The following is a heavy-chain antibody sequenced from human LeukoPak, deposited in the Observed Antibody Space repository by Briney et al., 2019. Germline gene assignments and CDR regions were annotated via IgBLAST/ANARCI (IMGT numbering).Heavy chain of an antibody. Sequence: ASVKVSCKPSGSTFTGAYTHWVRQAPGQGLEWMGWINPNSGETKFAQKFQGRVTMTRDTSISTVYMDLGGLRSDDTAVYYCARVLFNSGYDYWGQGSLATVSS. CDR3: ARVLFNSGYDY. CDR1: GSTFTGAY. CDR2: INPNSGET. V-gene: IGHV1-2*02. D-gene: IGHD3-9*01. J-gene: IGHJ4*02.